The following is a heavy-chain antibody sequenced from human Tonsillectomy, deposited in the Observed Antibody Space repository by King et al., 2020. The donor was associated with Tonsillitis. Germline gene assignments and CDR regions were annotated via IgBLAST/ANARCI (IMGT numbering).Heavy chain of an antibody. D-gene: IGHD1-26*01. CDR1: GFTFGDFA. Sequence: VQLVESGGAVVRPGGSLRLSCEASGFTFGDFALAWVRQAPEKGLEWVAYINWDGGGTLYADAVRGRFSIARDNAKKSLYLQMNSLGAEDTALYFCAGGAGADLLHCFDFWGQGTLVTVSS. J-gene: IGHJ3*01. V-gene: IGHV3-20*04. CDR2: INWDGGGT. CDR3: AGGAGADLLHCFDF.